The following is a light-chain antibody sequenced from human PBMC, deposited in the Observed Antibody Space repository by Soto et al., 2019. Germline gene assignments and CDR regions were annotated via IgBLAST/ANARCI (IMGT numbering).Light chain of an antibody. CDR3: QQYSTYPWT. J-gene: IGKJ1*01. V-gene: IGKV1-5*01. Sequence: LSASVGDRVTITCRASQSISSWLAWYQQKPGKAPKVLIFDASSLESGVPSRFSGSGSATEFTLTISSLQPDDFATYYCQQYSTYPWTFGQGTKVDIK. CDR2: DAS. CDR1: QSISSW.